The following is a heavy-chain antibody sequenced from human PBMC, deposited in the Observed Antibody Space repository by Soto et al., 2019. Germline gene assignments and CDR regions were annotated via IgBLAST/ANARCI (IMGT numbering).Heavy chain of an antibody. J-gene: IGHJ6*02. CDR1: GYSFTSYW. Sequence: PXESLYISCKGSGYSFTSYWISWVRQMPGKGLEWMGRIDPSDSYTNYSPSFQGHVTISADKSISTAYLQWSSLKASDTAMYYCASQGSGSYYSYYYGMDAWGQGTTVTVPS. CDR2: IDPSDSYT. D-gene: IGHD1-26*01. V-gene: IGHV5-10-1*01. CDR3: ASQGSGSYYSYYYGMDA.